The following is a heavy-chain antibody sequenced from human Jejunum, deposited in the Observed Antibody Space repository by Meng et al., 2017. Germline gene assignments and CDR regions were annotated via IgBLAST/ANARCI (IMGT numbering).Heavy chain of an antibody. CDR2: IKQDGSDT. Sequence: GESLKISCAASGFTLSSYWMSWVRQAPGKGLEWVANIKQDGSDTYYVGSVKGRFSISRDNAKNSLYLQMNSLRAEDTALYFCARGGRDGNYDHWGQGTRVTVSS. CDR1: GFTLSSYW. J-gene: IGHJ4*02. CDR3: ARGGRDGNYDH. V-gene: IGHV3-7*01. D-gene: IGHD1-26*01.